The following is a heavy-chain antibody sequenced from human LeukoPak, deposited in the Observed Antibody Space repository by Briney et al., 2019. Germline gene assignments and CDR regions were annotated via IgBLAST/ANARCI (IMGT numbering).Heavy chain of an antibody. Sequence: GASVKVSCKASGGTFSSYAINWVRQAPGQGLEWMGGIIPLSATVNYAQKFQGRVSITADESTSTAYMELSSLRSEDTAVYYCARSSAPTTVTTAFDYWGQGTLVTVSS. V-gene: IGHV1-69*13. CDR3: ARSSAPTTVTTAFDY. J-gene: IGHJ4*02. CDR2: IIPLSATV. CDR1: GGTFSSYA. D-gene: IGHD4-11*01.